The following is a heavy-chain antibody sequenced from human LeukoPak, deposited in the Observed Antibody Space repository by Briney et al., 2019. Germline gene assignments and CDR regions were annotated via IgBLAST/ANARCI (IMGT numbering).Heavy chain of an antibody. CDR2: INQDGSEK. J-gene: IGHJ5*02. Sequence: GGSLKLSCAASGFTFSSYWMSWVRQAPGKGLEWVANINQDGSEKYYVDSVKGRFTISRDNAKNSLYLQMNSLRAEDTAVYYCAREGCSGGSCYHDWFDPWGQGTLVTVSS. CDR1: GFTFSSYW. D-gene: IGHD2-15*01. V-gene: IGHV3-7*01. CDR3: AREGCSGGSCYHDWFDP.